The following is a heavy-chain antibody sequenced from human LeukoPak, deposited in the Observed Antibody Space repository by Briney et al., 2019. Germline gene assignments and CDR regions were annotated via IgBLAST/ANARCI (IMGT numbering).Heavy chain of an antibody. V-gene: IGHV3-74*01. CDR2: INSDGSST. CDR1: GFTFSSYW. D-gene: IGHD6-19*01. Sequence: GGSLRLSCAASGFTFSSYWMHWVRQAPGKGLVWVSRINSDGSSTSYADSVKGRFTISRDNAKNMLYLQMNSLRAEDTAVYYCARDPASFIAVAGTVDYWGQGTLVTVSS. J-gene: IGHJ4*02. CDR3: ARDPASFIAVAGTVDY.